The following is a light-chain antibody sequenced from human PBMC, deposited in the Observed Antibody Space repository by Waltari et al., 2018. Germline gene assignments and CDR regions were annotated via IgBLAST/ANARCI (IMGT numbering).Light chain of an antibody. CDR3: QQYDGSVLT. CDR1: RGVSSIS. CDR2: GTS. V-gene: IGKV3-20*01. Sequence: VVLTQSPDTLSLSPGERATLSCRASRGVSSISLVWLQQKPGQAPRLVIYGTSNRATGFPDRFSGSGSGTDFTLTISSLEPEDFAMYYCQQYDGSVLTFGGGTKVEL. J-gene: IGKJ4*01.